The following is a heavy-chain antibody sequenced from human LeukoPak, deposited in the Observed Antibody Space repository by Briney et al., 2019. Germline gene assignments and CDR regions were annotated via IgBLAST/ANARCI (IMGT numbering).Heavy chain of an antibody. CDR3: AKDQQGYYDSSGYY. D-gene: IGHD3-22*01. CDR2: ISGSGGST. Sequence: GGSLRLSCAASGFTFSSYAMSWVRQAPGKGLEWVSAISGSGGSTYYADSVKGRFTISRDNSKNTLYLQMNSLRAGDTAVYYCAKDQQGYYDSSGYYWGQGTLVTVSS. J-gene: IGHJ4*02. CDR1: GFTFSSYA. V-gene: IGHV3-23*01.